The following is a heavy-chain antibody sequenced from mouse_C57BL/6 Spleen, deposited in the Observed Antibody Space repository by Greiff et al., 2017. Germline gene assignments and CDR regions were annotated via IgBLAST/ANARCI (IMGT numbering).Heavy chain of an antibody. CDR1: GFTLSDYG. Sequence: ELRLVGSGGGLVNPGGSLKLSFAASGFTLSDYGMHGVRQAPEKGLEWVAYISSGSSTIYYADTVKGRFTISRDNAKNTLFLQMTSLRSEDTAMYYCARAGSSLYAMDYWGQGTSVTVSS. D-gene: IGHD1-1*01. CDR3: ARAGSSLYAMDY. J-gene: IGHJ4*01. V-gene: IGHV5-17*01. CDR2: ISSGSSTI.